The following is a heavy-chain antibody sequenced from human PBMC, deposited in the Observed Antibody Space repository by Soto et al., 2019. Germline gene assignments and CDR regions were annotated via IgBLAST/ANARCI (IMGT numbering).Heavy chain of an antibody. Sequence: GGSLRLSCAASGFTFSNYSMNWVRQAPGKGLEWVSSISSSSSYIYYSDSVKGRFTISRDNAKNSLYLQMNSLRAEDTAVYYCARDRQSSGWYGVLGYYYYYYGMDVWGKGTTV. CDR3: ARDRQSSGWYGVLGYYYYYYGMDV. V-gene: IGHV3-21*01. CDR1: GFTFSNYS. CDR2: ISSSSSYI. J-gene: IGHJ6*04. D-gene: IGHD6-19*01.